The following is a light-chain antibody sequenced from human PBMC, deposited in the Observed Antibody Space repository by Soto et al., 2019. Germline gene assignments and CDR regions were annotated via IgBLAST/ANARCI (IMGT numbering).Light chain of an antibody. Sequence: DIQMTQSPSTLSASVGDRVTITCRASQGINNYLAWYQQKPGKVPKLLIYAASTLHSGVPSRFSGSGSGTDFTLTISSLQPEDAATYYYHKYNSAPWTFGQGTKVEIK. CDR1: QGINNY. CDR3: HKYNSAPWT. J-gene: IGKJ1*01. V-gene: IGKV1-27*01. CDR2: AAS.